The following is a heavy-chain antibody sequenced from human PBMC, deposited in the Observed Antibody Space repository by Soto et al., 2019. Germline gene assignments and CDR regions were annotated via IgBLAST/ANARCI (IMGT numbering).Heavy chain of an antibody. CDR2: ISGSGATT. CDR3: ASGSSGWQTRCWFDS. CDR1: GFTFSTYA. D-gene: IGHD6-19*01. J-gene: IGHJ5*01. V-gene: IGHV3-23*01. Sequence: EVQLLESGGGLVQPGGSLRLSCAASGFTFSTYARSWVRQAPGKGLEWVSAISGSGATTYYADSVKGRFTISRDNSKNTLYLQMNSLRAEDTAEYSCASGSSGWQTRCWFDSWGQGTLVTVSS.